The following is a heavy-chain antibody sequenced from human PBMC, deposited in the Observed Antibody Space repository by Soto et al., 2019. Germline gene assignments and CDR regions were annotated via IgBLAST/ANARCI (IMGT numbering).Heavy chain of an antibody. Sequence: GESLKISCKGSGYSFTSYWISWVRQMPGKGLEWMGRIDPSDSYTNYSPSFQGHVTISADKSISTAYLQWSSLKASDTAMYYCARLEYCSSTSCYGYYYYGMDVWGQGTTVTVSS. D-gene: IGHD2-2*01. V-gene: IGHV5-10-1*01. CDR3: ARLEYCSSTSCYGYYYYGMDV. J-gene: IGHJ6*02. CDR2: IDPSDSYT. CDR1: GYSFTSYW.